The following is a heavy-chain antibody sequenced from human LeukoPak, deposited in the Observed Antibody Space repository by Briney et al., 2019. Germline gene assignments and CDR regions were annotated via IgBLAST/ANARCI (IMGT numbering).Heavy chain of an antibody. CDR3: ARLAKNEWLAYFDY. CDR1: GVSISSYY. J-gene: IGHJ4*02. Sequence: KPSETLSLTCTVSGVSISSYYWSWIRQPPGKGLEWIGYIYTSGSTNYNPSLKSRVTISVDTSKNQFSLKLSSVTAADTAVYYCARLAKNEWLAYFDYWGQGTLVTVSS. D-gene: IGHD3-3*01. V-gene: IGHV4-4*09. CDR2: IYTSGST.